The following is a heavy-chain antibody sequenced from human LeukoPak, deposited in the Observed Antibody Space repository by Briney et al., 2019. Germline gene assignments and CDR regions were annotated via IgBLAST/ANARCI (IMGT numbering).Heavy chain of an antibody. J-gene: IGHJ6*03. CDR1: GYTFTSYD. CDR2: MNPNSGNT. Sequence: ASVKVSCKASGYTFTSYDINWVRQATGQGLEWMGWMNPNSGNTGYAQKFQGRVTMTRNTSISTAYMELSSLRSEDTAVYYCARGRHDITMIVVVMTSVSYYLDVWGKGTTVTVS. D-gene: IGHD3-22*01. CDR3: ARGRHDITMIVVVMTSVSYYLDV. V-gene: IGHV1-8*01.